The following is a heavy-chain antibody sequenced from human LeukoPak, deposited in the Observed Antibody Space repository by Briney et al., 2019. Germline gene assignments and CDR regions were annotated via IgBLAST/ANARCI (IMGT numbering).Heavy chain of an antibody. Sequence: SETLSLTCTVSGGSISSYYWNWIRQPPGKGLEWIGYIYYSGSTNYNPSLKSRVTISVDTSNNQFSLKLSSVTAADTAVYYCARGGYNILTGPLDYWGQGTLVTVSS. CDR1: GGSISSYY. D-gene: IGHD3-9*01. CDR2: IYYSGST. V-gene: IGHV4-59*01. J-gene: IGHJ4*02. CDR3: ARGGYNILTGPLDY.